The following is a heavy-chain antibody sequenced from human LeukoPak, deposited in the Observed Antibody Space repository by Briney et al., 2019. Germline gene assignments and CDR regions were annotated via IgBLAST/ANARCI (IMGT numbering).Heavy chain of an antibody. V-gene: IGHV4-59*08. Sequence: SETLSLTCTVSGGSISSYYWSWIRQPPGKGLEWIGNIYYSGSTNYNPSLKSRVTISVDTSKNQFSLKLSSVTAADTAVYYCAGNYYDSSGYYLWGQGTLVTVSS. J-gene: IGHJ5*02. CDR1: GGSISSYY. D-gene: IGHD3-22*01. CDR2: IYYSGST. CDR3: AGNYYDSSGYYL.